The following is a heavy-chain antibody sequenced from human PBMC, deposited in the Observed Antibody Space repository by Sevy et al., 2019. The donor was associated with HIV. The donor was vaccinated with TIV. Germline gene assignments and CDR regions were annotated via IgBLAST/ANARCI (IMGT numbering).Heavy chain of an antibody. V-gene: IGHV3-74*01. Sequence: GGSLRLSCVASGFTFDSYWMHWVRQAPGKGLVWVSRINSDGSSTPYADSVKGRFTISRDNAKNKLYLRLNRLGAEDTAVYYCTRGDPIVPPAGYYYHMDVWGKGTTVTVSS. CDR1: GFTFDSYW. J-gene: IGHJ6*03. CDR2: INSDGSST. D-gene: IGHD1-26*01. CDR3: TRGDPIVPPAGYYYHMDV.